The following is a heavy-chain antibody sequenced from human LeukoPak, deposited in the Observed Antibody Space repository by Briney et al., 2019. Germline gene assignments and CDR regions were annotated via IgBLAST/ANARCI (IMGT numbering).Heavy chain of an antibody. J-gene: IGHJ3*02. V-gene: IGHV1-69*06. CDR2: IIPIFGTA. CDR1: GGTFSSYA. D-gene: IGHD6-13*01. CDR3: ARVKDSSSWYPYDAFDI. Sequence: SVTVSCKASGGTFSSYAISWVRQAPGQGLEWMGGIIPIFGTANYAQKFQGRVTITADKSTSTAYMELSSLRSEDTAVYYCARVKDSSSWYPYDAFDIWGQGTMVTVSS.